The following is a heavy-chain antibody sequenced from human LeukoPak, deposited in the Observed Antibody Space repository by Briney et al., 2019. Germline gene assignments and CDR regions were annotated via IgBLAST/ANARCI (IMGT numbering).Heavy chain of an antibody. Sequence: GGSLRLSCAASGFTFSDYYMSWIRQAPGKGLEWVSYISSSGSTIYYADSVKGRFTISRDNAKNSLYLQMNSLRAEDTAVYYCARAGYSSSWYIPWIDYWGQGTLVTVSS. J-gene: IGHJ4*02. D-gene: IGHD6-13*01. CDR3: ARAGYSSSWYIPWIDY. V-gene: IGHV3-11*01. CDR1: GFTFSDYY. CDR2: ISSSGSTI.